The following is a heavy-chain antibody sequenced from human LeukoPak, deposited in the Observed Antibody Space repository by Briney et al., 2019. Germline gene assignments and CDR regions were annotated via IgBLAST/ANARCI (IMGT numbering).Heavy chain of an antibody. CDR1: GFTFSSYA. CDR2: ISGSGGST. CDR3: AKVSAAEGAVDY. D-gene: IGHD6-13*01. J-gene: IGHJ4*02. Sequence: GGSLRLSCAASGFTFSSYAMHWVRQAPGKGLEWVSAISGSGGSTYYADSVKGRFTISRDNSKNTLYLQMNSLRAEDTAVYYCAKVSAAEGAVDYWGQGTLVTVSS. V-gene: IGHV3-23*01.